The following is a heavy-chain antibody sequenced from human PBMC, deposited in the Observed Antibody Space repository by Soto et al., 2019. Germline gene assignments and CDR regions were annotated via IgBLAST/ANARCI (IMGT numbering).Heavy chain of an antibody. J-gene: IGHJ4*02. D-gene: IGHD3-16*02. V-gene: IGHV3-74*01. CDR3: LRYIRTAAGSYRPDY. CDR1: VFTFSTYW. CDR2: INNDGSIT. Sequence: LRVSCASSVFTFSTYWMHLVRQFPGKGLVWVSRINNDGSITNYADSVKGRFTISRDNAENTPYLQMHSLRAEDTAVYYCLRYIRTAAGSYRPDYWGQGTLVTVSS.